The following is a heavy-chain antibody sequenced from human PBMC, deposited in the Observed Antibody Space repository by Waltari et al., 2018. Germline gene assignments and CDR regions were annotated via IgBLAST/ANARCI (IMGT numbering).Heavy chain of an antibody. Sequence: QVQLQESGPGLVKPSETLSLTCTVSGGSISSYYWSWIRPPPGKGLECIGYIYYSGSTNYNPSLKSRVTISVDTSKNQFSLKLSSVTAADTAVYYCARGGYSSSWLGSDAFDIWGQGTMVTVSS. D-gene: IGHD6-13*01. CDR2: IYYSGST. J-gene: IGHJ3*02. CDR1: GGSISSYY. CDR3: ARGGYSSSWLGSDAFDI. V-gene: IGHV4-59*01.